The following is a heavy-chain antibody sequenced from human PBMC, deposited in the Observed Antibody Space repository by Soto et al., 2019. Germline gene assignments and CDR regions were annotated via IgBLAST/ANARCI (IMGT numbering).Heavy chain of an antibody. D-gene: IGHD2-2*01. CDR1: GFTFSSYA. Sequence: GGSLRLSCAASGFTFSSYAMSWVRQAPGKGLEWVSSISGSGDSTFYADAVKGRLTISRDNSKNTLFLQVNSLRAEDTALYYCAKGRLAGSTSRGMDVWGQGTTVTVSS. CDR2: ISGSGDST. CDR3: AKGRLAGSTSRGMDV. V-gene: IGHV3-23*01. J-gene: IGHJ6*02.